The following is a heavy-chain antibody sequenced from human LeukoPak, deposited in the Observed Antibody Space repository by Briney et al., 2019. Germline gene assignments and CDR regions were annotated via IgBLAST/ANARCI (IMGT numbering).Heavy chain of an antibody. CDR2: IRNDGSNE. Sequence: GGSLRLSCVASGFTFRNYAMHWVRQAPGKGLEWVAFIRNDGSNEYYTDSVEGRFSISRDSSKNTLYLQMNSLRDEGTAVYFCAKDGGNYFDYWGQGTLVTVSS. V-gene: IGHV3-30*02. CDR1: GFTFRNYA. D-gene: IGHD3-3*01. J-gene: IGHJ4*02. CDR3: AKDGGNYFDY.